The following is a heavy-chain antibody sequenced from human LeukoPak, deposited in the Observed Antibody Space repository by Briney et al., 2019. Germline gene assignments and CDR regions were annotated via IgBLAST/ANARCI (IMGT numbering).Heavy chain of an antibody. V-gene: IGHV1-2*02. Sequence: ASVKVSCKASGYTFTGYYMHWVRQAPGQGLEWMGWINPNSGGTNYAQKFQGRVTMTRDTSINTAYMELSRLRSDDTAVYYCARVEGTAMLEFDPWGQGTLVTVSS. J-gene: IGHJ5*02. CDR1: GYTFTGYY. CDR2: INPNSGGT. D-gene: IGHD5-18*01. CDR3: ARVEGTAMLEFDP.